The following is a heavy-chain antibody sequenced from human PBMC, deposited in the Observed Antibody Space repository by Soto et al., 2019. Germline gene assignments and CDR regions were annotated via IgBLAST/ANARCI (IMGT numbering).Heavy chain of an antibody. D-gene: IGHD6-13*01. V-gene: IGHV3-74*01. J-gene: IGHJ3*01. Sequence: EVQLVESGGGLVQPGGSLRLSCAASGFTFSSYWMHWVRQAPGKGLEWVSRIEGDGSSITSADSVKGRFTVSRDDARNTLYLQMSSLRADDTAIYYCAREGLDTAGFFDVWGQGTMVTVSS. CDR3: AREGLDTAGFFDV. CDR1: GFTFSSYW. CDR2: IEGDGSSI.